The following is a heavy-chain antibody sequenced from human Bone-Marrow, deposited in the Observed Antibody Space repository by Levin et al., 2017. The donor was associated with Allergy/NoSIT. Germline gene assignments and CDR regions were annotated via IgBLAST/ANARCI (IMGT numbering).Heavy chain of an antibody. Sequence: GESLKISCAASGFTFSTYSLNWVRQVPGKGLEWLSYISSGSGTIYYADSVKGRFTISRDNAKNSLYLEMNSLRAEDTAVYYCARDSWPIFHDGDYYYYMDVWGKGTTVSVSS. CDR3: ARDSWPIFHDGDYYYYMDV. V-gene: IGHV3-48*01. J-gene: IGHJ6*03. CDR2: ISSGSGTI. D-gene: IGHD1-1*01. CDR1: GFTFSTYS.